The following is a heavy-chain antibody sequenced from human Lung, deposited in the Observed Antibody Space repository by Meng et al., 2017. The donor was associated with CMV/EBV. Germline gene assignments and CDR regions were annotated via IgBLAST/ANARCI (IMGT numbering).Heavy chain of an antibody. Sequence: GESXKISCVASGFTFNNYGMHWVRQIPGKGLEWVAYLRYEGITTYYADSVKGRFTISRDSSKNTLYLQMNSLRDDDTAVYYCAKDRSSSSFFDYWGQGPLVTASS. CDR1: GFTFNNYG. CDR2: LRYEGITT. CDR3: AKDRSSSSFFDY. J-gene: IGHJ4*02. V-gene: IGHV3-30*02. D-gene: IGHD6-6*01.